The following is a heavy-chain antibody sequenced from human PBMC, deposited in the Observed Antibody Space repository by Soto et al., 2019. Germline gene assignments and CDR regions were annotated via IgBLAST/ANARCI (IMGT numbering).Heavy chain of an antibody. CDR3: VRESGGGGYCSGGSCHGMDV. CDR1: GGSISNHY. Sequence: QVLLRESGPGLVKPSETLSLTCIVSGGSISNHYWSWVRQPAGKGLEWIGRFYTSGNSNYNYNPSLKSRVTRSVDTSKKQFSLKMSSVTAADTAVYYCVRESGGGGYCSGGSCHGMDVWGQGTTVTVSS. CDR2: FYTSGNS. J-gene: IGHJ6*02. D-gene: IGHD2-15*01. V-gene: IGHV4-4*07.